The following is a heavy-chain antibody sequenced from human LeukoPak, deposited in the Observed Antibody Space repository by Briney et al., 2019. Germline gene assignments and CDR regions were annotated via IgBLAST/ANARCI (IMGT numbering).Heavy chain of an antibody. D-gene: IGHD3-22*01. CDR3: ARVSIYYDSSPGLFDY. Sequence: GASVKVSCKASGYTFTGYYMHWVRQAPGQGLEWMGWINPNSGGTNYAQKFQGRVTMTRDTSISTAYMELRRLRSDDTAVYYCARVSIYYDSSPGLFDYWGQGTLVTVSS. CDR1: GYTFTGYY. J-gene: IGHJ4*02. CDR2: INPNSGGT. V-gene: IGHV1-2*02.